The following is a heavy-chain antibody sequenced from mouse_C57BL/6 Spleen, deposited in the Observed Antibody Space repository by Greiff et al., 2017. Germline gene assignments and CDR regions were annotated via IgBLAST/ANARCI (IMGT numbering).Heavy chain of an antibody. CDR2: IYPGSGST. Sequence: QVQLQQPGADLVKPGASVKISCKASGYTFTSYWITWVKQRPGQGLEWIGDIYPGSGSTNYNEKFKSQATLTLDTSSSADYKQLSSLKSENSAVNYCERRGYYGRGGYFDYWGQGTTLTVSS. V-gene: IGHV1-55*01. CDR1: GYTFTSYW. D-gene: IGHD1-1*01. CDR3: ERRGYYGRGGYFDY. J-gene: IGHJ2*01.